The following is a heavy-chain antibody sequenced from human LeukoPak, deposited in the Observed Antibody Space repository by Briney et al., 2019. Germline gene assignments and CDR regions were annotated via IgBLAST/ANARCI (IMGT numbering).Heavy chain of an antibody. J-gene: IGHJ4*02. D-gene: IGHD6-13*01. CDR2: IYYSGST. CDR1: GGSISSGGYY. V-gene: IGHV4-31*03. Sequence: PSQTLSLTCTVSGGSISSGGYYWSWIRQHPGKGLEWIGYIYYSGSTYYNPSLKSRVTISVDTSKNQFPLKLSSVTAADTAVYYCARQTYSSSWPVFYFDYWGQGTLVTVSS. CDR3: ARQTYSSSWPVFYFDY.